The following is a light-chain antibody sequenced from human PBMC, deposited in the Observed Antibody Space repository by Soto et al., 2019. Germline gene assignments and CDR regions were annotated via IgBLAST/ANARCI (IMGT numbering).Light chain of an antibody. CDR3: QQDYSFPLT. V-gene: IGKV1-12*01. CDR2: GAS. Sequence: DIQMTQSPSSVSASGGDRVTITCRASQGLGVWLGWYQQKPGKAPQLLIFGASGLQSGVPSRFSGSGSGTDFTLTISSLQPEDFATYYCQQDYSFPLTFGGGTKVEIK. CDR1: QGLGVW. J-gene: IGKJ4*01.